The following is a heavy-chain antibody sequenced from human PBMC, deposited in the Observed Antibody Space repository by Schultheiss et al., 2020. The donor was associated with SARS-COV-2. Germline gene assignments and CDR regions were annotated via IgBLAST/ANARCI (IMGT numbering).Heavy chain of an antibody. D-gene: IGHD3-10*01. CDR2: ISSSSSYI. Sequence: GGSLRLSCAASGFTFSSYAMSWVRQAPGKGLEWVSSISSSSSYIYYADSVKGRFTISRDNAKNTLYLQMNSLRAEDTAVYYCARDSITMVRDPYYYYYGMDVWGQGTTVTVSS. CDR3: ARDSITMVRDPYYYYYGMDV. J-gene: IGHJ6*02. V-gene: IGHV3-21*01. CDR1: GFTFSSYA.